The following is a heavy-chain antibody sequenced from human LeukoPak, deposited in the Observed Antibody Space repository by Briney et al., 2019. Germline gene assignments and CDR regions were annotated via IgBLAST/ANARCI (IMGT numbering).Heavy chain of an antibody. CDR1: GFTFSDYY. Sequence: PGGSLRLSCAASGFTFSDYYMSWIRQPAGKGLEWIGRIYTSGSTNYNPSLKSRVTMSVDTSKNQFSLKLSSVTAADTAVYYCARDSGDYVWGSYRPRYFDYWGQGTLVTVSS. D-gene: IGHD3-16*02. J-gene: IGHJ4*02. CDR2: IYTSGST. CDR3: ARDSGDYVWGSYRPRYFDY. V-gene: IGHV4-4*07.